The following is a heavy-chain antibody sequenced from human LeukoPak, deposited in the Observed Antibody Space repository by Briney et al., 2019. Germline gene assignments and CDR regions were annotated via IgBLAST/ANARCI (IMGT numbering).Heavy chain of an antibody. D-gene: IGHD4-17*01. CDR2: IYHSGST. CDR1: GGSISSYY. CDR3: ARFKGNYGDYPDAFDI. J-gene: IGHJ3*02. Sequence: PSETLSLTCTVSGGSISSYYWSWIRQPPGKGLEWIGYIYHSGSTNYNPSLKSRVTISVDTSKNQFSLKLSSVTAADTAVYYCARFKGNYGDYPDAFDIWGQGTMVTVSS. V-gene: IGHV4-59*01.